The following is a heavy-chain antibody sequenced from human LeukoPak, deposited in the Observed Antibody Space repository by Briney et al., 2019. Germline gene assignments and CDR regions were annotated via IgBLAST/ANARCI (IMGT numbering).Heavy chain of an antibody. J-gene: IGHJ4*02. V-gene: IGHV3-21*01. CDR1: GFTFSSYS. D-gene: IGHD3-3*01. Sequence: PGGSLRLSCAASGFTFSSYSMNWVRQAPGKGLEWVSSLSSSSSYIYYADSVKGRFTTSRDNAKNSLYLQMNSLRAEDTAVYYCARVGYDFWSGYVYWGQGTLVTVSS. CDR3: ARVGYDFWSGYVY. CDR2: LSSSSSYI.